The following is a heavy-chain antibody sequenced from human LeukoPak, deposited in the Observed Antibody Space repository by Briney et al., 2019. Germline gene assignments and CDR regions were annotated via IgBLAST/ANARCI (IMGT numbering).Heavy chain of an antibody. V-gene: IGHV3-7*01. CDR3: ARDPQTSSGWYIDY. J-gene: IGHJ4*02. Sequence: GGSLRLSCAASGFTFSSYWMSWVRQAPGKGLEWAANINQDGSEKYYVDSVKGRFTISRDNAKNSLYLQMNSLRAEDTAVYYCARDPQTSSGWYIDYWGQGTLVTVSS. D-gene: IGHD6-19*01. CDR2: INQDGSEK. CDR1: GFTFSSYW.